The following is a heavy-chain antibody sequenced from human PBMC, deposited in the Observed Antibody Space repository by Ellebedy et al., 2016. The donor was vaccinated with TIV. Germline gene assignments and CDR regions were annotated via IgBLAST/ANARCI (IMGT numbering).Heavy chain of an antibody. CDR2: TYYRSKWYN. V-gene: IGHV6-1*01. CDR3: ARATLYPLSIAAAGISD. D-gene: IGHD6-13*01. J-gene: IGHJ4*02. Sequence: SQTLSLTCAISGDSVSSNSAAWNWIRQSPSRGLEWLGRTYYRSKWYNDYAVSVKSRITINPDTSKNQFSLQLNSVTPEDTAVYYCARATLYPLSIAAAGISDWGQGTLVTVSS. CDR1: GDSVSSNSAA.